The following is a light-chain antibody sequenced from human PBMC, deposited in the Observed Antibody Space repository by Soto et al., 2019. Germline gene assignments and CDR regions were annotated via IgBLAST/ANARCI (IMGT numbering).Light chain of an antibody. J-gene: IGKJ4*01. V-gene: IGKV1-16*01. CDR3: QQYESFPLT. CDR2: TAS. CDR1: QGINKF. Sequence: DIQMTQSPSSLSASVGDSVTITCRASQGINKFLAWFQQKPVTAPKSLISTASRLQSGVPSRFRGSGSGTHFTLTINNLQPEDFATYYCQQYESFPLTFGGGTRVEIK.